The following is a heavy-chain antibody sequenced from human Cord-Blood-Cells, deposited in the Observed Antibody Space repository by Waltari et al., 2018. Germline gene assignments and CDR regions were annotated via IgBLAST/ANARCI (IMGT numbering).Heavy chain of an antibody. Sequence: QVQLVESGGGVVQPGRSLRLSCAASGFTFSSYAIHWVRQAPGKGLEWVAVISYDGSNKYYADSVKGRFTISRDNSKNTLYLQMNSLRAEDTAVYYCARDFRRTVTTYYFDYWGQGTLVTVSS. CDR1: GFTFSSYA. CDR2: ISYDGSNK. D-gene: IGHD4-4*01. CDR3: ARDFRRTVTTYYFDY. J-gene: IGHJ4*02. V-gene: IGHV3-30-3*01.